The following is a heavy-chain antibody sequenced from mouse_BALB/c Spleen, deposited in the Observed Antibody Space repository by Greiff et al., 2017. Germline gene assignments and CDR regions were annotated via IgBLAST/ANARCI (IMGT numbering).Heavy chain of an antibody. V-gene: IGHV5-6-3*01. CDR3: ARHAKYERYFDY. Sequence: EVKLVESGGGLVQPGGSLKLSCAASGFTFSSYGMSWVRQTPDKRLELVATINSNGGSTYYPDSVKGRFTISRDNAKNTLYLQMSSLKSEDTAMYYCARHAKYERYFDYWGQGTTLTVSS. CDR2: INSNGGST. J-gene: IGHJ2*01. CDR1: GFTFSSYG. D-gene: IGHD2-3*01.